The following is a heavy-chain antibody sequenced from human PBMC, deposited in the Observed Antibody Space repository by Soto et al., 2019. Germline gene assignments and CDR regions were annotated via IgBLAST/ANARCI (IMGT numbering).Heavy chain of an antibody. J-gene: IGHJ4*02. V-gene: IGHV3-23*01. D-gene: IGHD3-10*01. CDR2: VGVSGATT. CDR1: GFTFSSYA. Sequence: EVQLLESGGNLVQPGGSLRLSCAASGFTFSSYAMSWVRQAPGKGLEWVSTVGVSGATTYYTDSVKGRFTISRDNSNNTLLLQMHSLRAEDTAIYYCAKFRAGLGSQTDSWGPGTLVTVSS. CDR3: AKFRAGLGSQTDS.